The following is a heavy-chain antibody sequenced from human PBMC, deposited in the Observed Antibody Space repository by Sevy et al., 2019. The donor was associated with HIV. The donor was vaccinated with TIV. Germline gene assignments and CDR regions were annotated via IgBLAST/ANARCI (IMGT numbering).Heavy chain of an antibody. CDR2: SHSGGNT. Sequence: SETLSLTCTVSGASITTYYWSWFRQPAGKGLEWIGRSHSGGNTNYNPSLQGRVTMSLDTSKNQFSLTLDFVTAADAAVYYCARDTGKNYWGQRILVTVSS. J-gene: IGHJ4*02. CDR1: GASITTYY. D-gene: IGHD2-8*02. V-gene: IGHV4-4*07. CDR3: ARDTGKNY.